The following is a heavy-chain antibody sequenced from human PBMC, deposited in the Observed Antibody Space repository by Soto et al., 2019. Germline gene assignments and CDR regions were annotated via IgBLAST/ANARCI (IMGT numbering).Heavy chain of an antibody. CDR1: GGSFSGYY. D-gene: IGHD2-2*01. Sequence: SETVSLTCAVYGGSFSGYYWTWIRQPPGTGLEWIGYIYYSGSTYYNPSLESRVTISVDTSKNQFSLKVTSVTVADTAVYYCARLGGYCSSTSCYGYYGMDVWGQGTTVTVSS. CDR2: IYYSGST. J-gene: IGHJ6*02. CDR3: ARLGGYCSSTSCYGYYGMDV. V-gene: IGHV4-34*01.